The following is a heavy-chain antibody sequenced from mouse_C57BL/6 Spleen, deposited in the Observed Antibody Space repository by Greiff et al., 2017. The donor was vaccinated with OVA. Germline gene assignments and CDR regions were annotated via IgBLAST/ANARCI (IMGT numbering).Heavy chain of an antibody. V-gene: IGHV5-16*01. Sequence: EVQVVESEGGLVQPGSSMKLSCTASGFTFSDYYMAWVRQVPEKGLEWVANINYDGSSTYYLDSLKSRFIISRDNAKNILYLQMSSLKSEDTATYDCARDMGGDWYFDVWGTGTTVTVSS. CDR1: GFTFSDYY. CDR3: ARDMGGDWYFDV. D-gene: IGHD1-1*02. J-gene: IGHJ1*03. CDR2: INYDGSST.